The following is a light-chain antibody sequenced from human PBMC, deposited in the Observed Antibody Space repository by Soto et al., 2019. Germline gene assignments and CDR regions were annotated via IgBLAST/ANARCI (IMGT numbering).Light chain of an antibody. V-gene: IGLV2-14*01. CDR3: CSYAGSSIWV. Sequence: QSALTQPASVSGSPGQSITISCTGTSSDVGGYNYVSWYQQQSGKAPKLMIHEVSNRPSGVSNRFSGSKSGNTASLTISGLQAEDEADYYCCSYAGSSIWVFGGGTKLTVL. CDR2: EVS. J-gene: IGLJ3*02. CDR1: SSDVGGYNY.